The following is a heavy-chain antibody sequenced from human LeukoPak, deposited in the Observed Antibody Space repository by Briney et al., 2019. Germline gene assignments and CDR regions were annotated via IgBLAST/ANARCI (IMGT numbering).Heavy chain of an antibody. CDR2: ISAYNGNT. D-gene: IGHD3-9*01. CDR3: ARVKRYFDWLLNYYMDV. Sequence: ASVKVSCKASGYTFTSYGISWVRQAPGQGLEWMGWISAYNGNTNYAQKLQDRVTMTTDTSTSTAYMEPRSLRSDDTAVYYCARVKRYFDWLLNYYMDVWGKGTTVNVSS. V-gene: IGHV1-18*01. CDR1: GYTFTSYG. J-gene: IGHJ6*03.